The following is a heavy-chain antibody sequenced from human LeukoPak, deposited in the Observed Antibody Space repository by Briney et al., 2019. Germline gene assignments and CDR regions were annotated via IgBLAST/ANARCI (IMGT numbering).Heavy chain of an antibody. V-gene: IGHV3-23*01. CDR2: ISGSGGSI. D-gene: IGHD3-3*01. J-gene: IGHJ4*02. Sequence: GGSLRLSCAGPGFTFSSYAMSWVRQAPGKGLEWVSGISGSGGSIYYADSVKGRFTISRDNSKNTLYLQMNSLRAEDTAVYYCAKDDTIFGVVPYYFDYWGQGTLVTVSS. CDR1: GFTFSSYA. CDR3: AKDDTIFGVVPYYFDY.